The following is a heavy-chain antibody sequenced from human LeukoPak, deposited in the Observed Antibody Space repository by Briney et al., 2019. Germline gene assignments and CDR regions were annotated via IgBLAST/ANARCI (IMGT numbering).Heavy chain of an antibody. CDR1: GVSISSYS. CDR3: ARLTGYSSESWFDP. J-gene: IGHJ5*02. D-gene: IGHD3-9*01. Sequence: SETLSLTCTVSGVSISSYSWSWIRQPPGKGLEWIGYIYYSGSTNYNPSLKSRVTISVNTSKDQFSLKLSSVTAADTAVYYCARLTGYSSESWFDPWGQGTLVTVSS. CDR2: IYYSGST. V-gene: IGHV4-59*01.